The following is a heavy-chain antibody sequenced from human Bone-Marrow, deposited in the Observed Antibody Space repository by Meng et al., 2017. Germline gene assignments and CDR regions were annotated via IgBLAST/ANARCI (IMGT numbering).Heavy chain of an antibody. V-gene: IGHV1-18*01. D-gene: IGHD2-2*01. CDR2: ISAYNGNT. CDR1: GYTFTSYG. J-gene: IGHJ5*02. CDR3: AINTCSSTSCYVMGGWFDP. Sequence: ASVKVSCKASGYTFTSYGISWVRQAPGQGLEWMGWISAYNGNTNYAQKLQGRVTMTTDTSTSTAYMELRSLRSDDTAVYYCAINTCSSTSCYVMGGWFDPWGQGTLVTVSS.